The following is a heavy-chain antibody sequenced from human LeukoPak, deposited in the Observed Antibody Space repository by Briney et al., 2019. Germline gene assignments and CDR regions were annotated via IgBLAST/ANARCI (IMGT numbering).Heavy chain of an antibody. D-gene: IGHD6-19*01. J-gene: IGHJ4*02. CDR3: ARDPLSSGWFDY. CDR1: GFTFSSYA. Sequence: PGGSLRLACAACGFTFSSYAMSWVRQAPGKGLEWVSAISGSGGSTYYADSVKGRFTISRDNAKNSLYLQMNSLRAEDTAVYYCARDPLSSGWFDYWGQGTLVTVSS. V-gene: IGHV3-23*01. CDR2: ISGSGGST.